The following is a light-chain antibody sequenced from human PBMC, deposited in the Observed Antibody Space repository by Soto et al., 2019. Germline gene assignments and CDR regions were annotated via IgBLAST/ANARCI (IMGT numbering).Light chain of an antibody. V-gene: IGKV3-11*01. Sequence: EIVFTQSPATLSLSPGEGATVSCRASQSVSSHLAWYQQKRGQAPRLLIYDASSRASGIPARFSGRGSGTDFTPTISYLEPEDFAIYYCQQGGNWPLTFGQGTRLEIK. J-gene: IGKJ5*01. CDR3: QQGGNWPLT. CDR1: QSVSSH. CDR2: DAS.